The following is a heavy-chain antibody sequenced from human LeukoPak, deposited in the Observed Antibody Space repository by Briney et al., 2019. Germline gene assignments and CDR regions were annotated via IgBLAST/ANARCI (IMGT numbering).Heavy chain of an antibody. CDR2: ISSSSSYI. CDR3: ARRYYYGSGSYNY. J-gene: IGHJ4*02. V-gene: IGHV3-21*01. Sequence: PGGSLRLSCAASGFTFSSFSMNWVRQAPGKGLEWVSSISSSSSYIYYADSVKGRFTISRDNAKNLLYLQMNSLRAEDTAVYYCARRYYYGSGSYNYWGQGTLVTVSS. CDR1: GFTFSSFS. D-gene: IGHD3-10*01.